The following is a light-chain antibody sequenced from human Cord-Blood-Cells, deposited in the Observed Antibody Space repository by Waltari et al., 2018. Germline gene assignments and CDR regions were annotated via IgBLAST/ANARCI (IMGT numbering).Light chain of an antibody. CDR3: CSYAGSYTFV. CDR1: SSDVGGYNY. V-gene: IGLV2-11*01. J-gene: IGLJ2*01. CDR2: DVS. Sequence: QSALTQPRSVSGSPGQSVTISCTGNSSDVGGYNYVPWYQQHPGKAPKLMIYDVSKWPSGVPDRFSGSKSGNTASLTISGLQAEDEADYYCCSYAGSYTFVFGGGTKLTVL.